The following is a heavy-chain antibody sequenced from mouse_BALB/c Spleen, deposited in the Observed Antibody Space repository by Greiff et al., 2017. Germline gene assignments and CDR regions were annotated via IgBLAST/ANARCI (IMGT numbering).Heavy chain of an antibody. D-gene: IGHD2-4*01. J-gene: IGHJ3*01. Sequence: VQLQQSGAELVKPGASVKLSCTASGFNIKDTYMHWVKQRPEQGLEWIGRIDPANGNTKYDPKFQGKATITADTSSNTAYLQLSSLTSEDTAVYYCARSGLYYDYDWFAYWGQGTLVTVSA. V-gene: IGHV14-3*02. CDR3: ARSGLYYDYDWFAY. CDR2: IDPANGNT. CDR1: GFNIKDTY.